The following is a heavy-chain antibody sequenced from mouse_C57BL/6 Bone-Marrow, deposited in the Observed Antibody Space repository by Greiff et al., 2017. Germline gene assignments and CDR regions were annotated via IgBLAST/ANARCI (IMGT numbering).Heavy chain of an antibody. Sequence: QVQLQQPGAELVKPGASVKMSCTASGYTFTSYWITWVKQRPGQGLEWIGDIYPGSGSTNYDEKFKSKVTLTVDTSSSTAYMQLSSLTSGDSAVYYCARTGATDYWGQGTTLTVSS. CDR1: GYTFTSYW. V-gene: IGHV1-55*01. CDR3: ARTGATDY. CDR2: IYPGSGST. J-gene: IGHJ2*01.